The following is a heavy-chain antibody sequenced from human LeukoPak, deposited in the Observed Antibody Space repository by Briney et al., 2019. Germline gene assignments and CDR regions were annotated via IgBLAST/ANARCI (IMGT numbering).Heavy chain of an antibody. Sequence: GGSLRLSCAASGFTFNSYGMHWVRQAPGKGLGWVAVIYYDGSGSYYGDSVKGRFTISRDNSRNTLYLQMNSLRAEDTAGYYCARYYGSGRGYYGLDVWGQGTTVTVSS. CDR2: IYYDGSGS. J-gene: IGHJ6*02. D-gene: IGHD3-10*01. CDR3: ARYYGSGRGYYGLDV. V-gene: IGHV3-33*01. CDR1: GFTFNSYG.